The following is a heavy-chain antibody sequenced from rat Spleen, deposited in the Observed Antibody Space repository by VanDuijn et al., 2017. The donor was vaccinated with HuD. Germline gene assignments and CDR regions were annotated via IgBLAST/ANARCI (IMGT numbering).Heavy chain of an antibody. CDR3: TRVAFDY. Sequence: EVQLVESGGGLVQPGRSLKLSCVASGFTFNNYWLTWIRQAPGKGLEWVASILRTGENTYYSDSVKGRFTISRDNAKSTLYLQMNSLRSEDTATYYCTRVAFDYWGQGVMVTVSS. J-gene: IGHJ2*01. CDR1: GFTFNNYW. CDR2: ILRTGENT. V-gene: IGHV5-31*01.